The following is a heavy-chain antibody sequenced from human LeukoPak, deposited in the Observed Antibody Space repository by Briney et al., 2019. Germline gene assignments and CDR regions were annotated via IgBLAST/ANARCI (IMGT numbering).Heavy chain of an antibody. D-gene: IGHD6-19*01. V-gene: IGHV4-59*11. CDR3: ARGADYYYYYMDV. CDR2: IYYSGST. Sequence: KPSETLSLTCTVSGGSISSHYWSWIRQPPGKGLEWIGYIYYSGSTNYNPSLKSRVTISVDTSKNQFSLKLSSVTAADTAVYYCARGADYYYYYMDVWGKGTTVTVFS. J-gene: IGHJ6*03. CDR1: GGSISSHY.